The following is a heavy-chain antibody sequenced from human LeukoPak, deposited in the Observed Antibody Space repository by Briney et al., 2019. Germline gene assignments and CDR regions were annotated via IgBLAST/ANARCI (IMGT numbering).Heavy chain of an antibody. CDR2: IWHSGIT. V-gene: IGHV4-59*12. Sequence: PSETLSLTCTVSGVSFHNYYWSWIRQPPGKGLEWIANIWHSGITNYNPSLKSRVTISVDPSKNQISLRLSSVTAADTAVYYCARDNYDSSGMDYFDRWGQGTLVTVAS. CDR3: ARDNYDSSGMDYFDR. CDR1: GVSFHNYY. J-gene: IGHJ4*02. D-gene: IGHD3-22*01.